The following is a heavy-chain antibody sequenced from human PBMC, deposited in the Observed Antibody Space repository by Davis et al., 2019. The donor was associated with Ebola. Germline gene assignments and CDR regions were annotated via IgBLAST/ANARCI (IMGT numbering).Heavy chain of an antibody. J-gene: IGHJ3*01. D-gene: IGHD3-22*01. CDR2: ISSSSNYI. CDR3: ARGGYYDSSGYSHEAFDF. CDR1: GFTFSSNS. Sequence: GESLKISCAASGFTFSSNSMNWVRQAPGKGLEWVSFISSSSNYIYYADSVKGRFTVSRDNAKNSLFLQMHSLTAEDTAVYHCARGGYYDSSGYSHEAFDFWGQGTMVTVSS. V-gene: IGHV3-21*01.